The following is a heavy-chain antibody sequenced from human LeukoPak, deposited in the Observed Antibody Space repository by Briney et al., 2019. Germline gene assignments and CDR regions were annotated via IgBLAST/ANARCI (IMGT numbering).Heavy chain of an antibody. D-gene: IGHD6-13*01. CDR1: GYTFTGYY. V-gene: IGHV1-2*02. Sequence: ASVKVSCKASGYTFTGYYMHWVRQAPGQGLEWMGWINPNSGGTNYAQKFQGRVTMTRDTSISTAYMELGRLRSDDTAVYYCASPGIAAASGNWFDPWGQGTLVTVSS. CDR3: ASPGIAAASGNWFDP. CDR2: INPNSGGT. J-gene: IGHJ5*02.